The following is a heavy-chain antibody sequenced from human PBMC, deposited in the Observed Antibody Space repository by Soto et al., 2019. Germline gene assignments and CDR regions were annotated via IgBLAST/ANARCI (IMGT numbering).Heavy chain of an antibody. J-gene: IGHJ2*01. V-gene: IGHV3-72*01. CDR2: TRNKANSYTT. CDR1: GFTFSDHY. Sequence: EAQLVESGGGLVQPGGSLRLSCAASGFTFSDHYMDWVRQAPGKGLEWVGRTRNKANSYTTEYAASVKGRFTISRDDSENSVYLQMNSLKTEDTAVYYCARCSYATGWYFDLWGRGTLVTVSS. CDR3: ARCSYATGWYFDL. D-gene: IGHD2-2*01.